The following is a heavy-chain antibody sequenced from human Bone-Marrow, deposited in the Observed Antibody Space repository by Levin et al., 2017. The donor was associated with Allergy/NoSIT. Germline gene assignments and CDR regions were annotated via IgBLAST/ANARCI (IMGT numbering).Heavy chain of an antibody. CDR1: GFTFTTYS. J-gene: IGHJ1*01. CDR2: ISTSDAYI. Sequence: GESLKISCATSGFTFTTYSMTWVRQAPGKGLEWVSTISTSDAYIYYADSIKGRFTISRDNAKNSLHLQMNSLRAEDTALYYCATERGGSYAEHWGQGTLVTVAS. CDR3: ATERGGSYAEH. D-gene: IGHD1-1*01. V-gene: IGHV3-21*01.